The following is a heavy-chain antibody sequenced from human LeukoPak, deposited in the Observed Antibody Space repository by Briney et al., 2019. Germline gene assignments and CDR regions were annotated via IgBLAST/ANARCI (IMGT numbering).Heavy chain of an antibody. Sequence: PSETLSLPCTLSGGSISSYYWSWIRQPPGEGLERLGYIYYSGSTNYNPFLKSRVTISVDTSKNQSSLKLSSVTAADTAVYYCARLYDSSGSGMDVWGQGTTVTVSS. CDR2: IYYSGST. D-gene: IGHD3-22*01. V-gene: IGHV4-59*08. CDR1: GGSISSYY. J-gene: IGHJ6*02. CDR3: ARLYDSSGSGMDV.